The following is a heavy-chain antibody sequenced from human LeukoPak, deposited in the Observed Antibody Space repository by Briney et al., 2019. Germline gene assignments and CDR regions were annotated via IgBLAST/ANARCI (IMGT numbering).Heavy chain of an antibody. V-gene: IGHV4-34*01. CDR2: INHSGST. CDR1: GGSFSNYY. J-gene: IGHJ4*02. Sequence: PSETLSLTCAVYGGSFSNYYWSWIRQPPGKGLGWIGEINHSGSTHYNPSLKSRVTISVDTSKKQFSLKLSSVTAADTAVYYCARRQGRRRGLDYWGQGTLVTVSS. D-gene: IGHD3-10*01. CDR3: ARRQGRRRGLDY.